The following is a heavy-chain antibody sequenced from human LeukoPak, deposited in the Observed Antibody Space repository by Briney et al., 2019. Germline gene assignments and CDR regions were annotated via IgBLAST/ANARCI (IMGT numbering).Heavy chain of an antibody. V-gene: IGHV4-59*12. CDR2: IHYSGSN. CDR1: GGXISSYY. Sequence: PSETLSLTCTVSGGXISSYYSSWIRQPPGKGLGWVASIHYSGSNNYNPSLKSRLGISLNTSNNQFSLKLSSVTAADTAVYYCARLFRYYDILTGYVPGAFDRWGQGTLVTVSS. D-gene: IGHD3-9*01. CDR3: ARLFRYYDILTGYVPGAFDR. J-gene: IGHJ4*02.